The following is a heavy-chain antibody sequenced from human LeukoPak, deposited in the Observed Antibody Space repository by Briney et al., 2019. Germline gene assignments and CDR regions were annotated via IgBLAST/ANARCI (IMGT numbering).Heavy chain of an antibody. CDR3: AIEAYIEMATITPDY. D-gene: IGHD5-24*01. J-gene: IGHJ4*02. V-gene: IGHV3-33*01. Sequence: GGSLRLSCAASGFTFSSYGMHWLRQATGKGLEWVAVIWYDGSNKYYADSVKGRFTISRDNSKNTLYLQMNSLRADDTAVYYCAIEAYIEMATITPDYLLRATLVTHSS. CDR2: IWYDGSNK. CDR1: GFTFSSYG.